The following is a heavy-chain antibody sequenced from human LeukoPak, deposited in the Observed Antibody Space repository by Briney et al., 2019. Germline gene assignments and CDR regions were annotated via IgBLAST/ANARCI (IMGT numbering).Heavy chain of an antibody. D-gene: IGHD6-19*01. V-gene: IGHV3-23*01. CDR2: ISGSGGST. CDR1: GFTLSNYV. J-gene: IGHJ4*02. Sequence: PGGSLRLSCAASGFTLSNYVVNWVRQAPGKGLEWVSAISGSGGSTKYADSVKGRFTIPGDNSKNTLYLQMNSLRAEDTAAYYCAKSQSGWYSFDYWGQGTLVTVSS. CDR3: AKSQSGWYSFDY.